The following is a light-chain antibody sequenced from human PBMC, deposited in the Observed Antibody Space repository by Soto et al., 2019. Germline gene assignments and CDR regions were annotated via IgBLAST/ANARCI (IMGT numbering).Light chain of an antibody. CDR1: QSVSSN. CDR3: QQYNNWPLT. CDR2: GAS. J-gene: IGKJ4*01. V-gene: IGKV3-15*01. Sequence: EIVMPPSPTPLSLTPGERAPLSCGASQSVSSNVAWYQQKPGQAPRLLIYGASTRATGIPARFSGSGSGTEFTLTISSLQSEDFAVYYCQQYNNWPLTFGGGTKVDI.